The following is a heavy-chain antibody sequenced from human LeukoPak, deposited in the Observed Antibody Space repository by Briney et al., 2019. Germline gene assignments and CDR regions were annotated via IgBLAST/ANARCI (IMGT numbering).Heavy chain of an antibody. J-gene: IGHJ4*02. D-gene: IGHD6-13*01. CDR1: GFTFSSYS. CDR3: ARVIAAARIYYFDY. V-gene: IGHV3-21*01. Sequence: GGSLRLSCAASGFTFSSYSMNGVRQAPGKGLEWVSSISSSSSYIYYADSVKGRFTISRDNAKNSLYLQMNSLRAEDTAVYYCARVIAAARIYYFDYWGQGTLVTVSS. CDR2: ISSSSSYI.